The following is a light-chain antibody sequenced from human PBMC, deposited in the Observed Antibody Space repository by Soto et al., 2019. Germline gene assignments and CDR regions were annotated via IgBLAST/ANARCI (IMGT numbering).Light chain of an antibody. CDR2: GAS. Sequence: EIVWTQSPGTLSLSPGERATLSCRASQSVSSRYLAWYQQKPGQAPRLLIYGASSRATGIPDRFSGSGSGTDFTLNISRLEHEDFAVYYCQQYGSSPLYTFGKGTKLEIK. J-gene: IGKJ2*01. CDR1: QSVSSRY. CDR3: QQYGSSPLYT. V-gene: IGKV3-20*01.